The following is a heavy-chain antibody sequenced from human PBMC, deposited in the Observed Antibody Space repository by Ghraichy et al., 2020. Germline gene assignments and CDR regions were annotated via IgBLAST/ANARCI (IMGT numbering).Heavy chain of an antibody. J-gene: IGHJ4*02. CDR1: GGSISSYY. V-gene: IGHV4-59*08. CDR3: ARQMITFGGVIVQDY. Sequence: ETLSLTCTVSGGSISSYYWSWIRQPPGKGLEWIGYIYYSGSTNYNPSLKSRVTISVDTSKNQFSLKLSSVTAADTAVYYCARQMITFGGVIVQDYWGQGTLVTVSS. CDR2: IYYSGST. D-gene: IGHD3-16*02.